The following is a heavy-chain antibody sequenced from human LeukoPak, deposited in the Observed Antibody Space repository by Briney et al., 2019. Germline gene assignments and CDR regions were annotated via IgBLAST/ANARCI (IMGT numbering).Heavy chain of an antibody. CDR2: INPNNGGP. Sequence: ASVKVSCKASGYTFTDYYIHWVRQAPGQGLEWVAWINPNNGGPNYAQKFQGRVTVTRDTSISTAYMELSRLTSDDTAVYYCVRPRYCSSTSCYKWFDPWGQGTLVTVSS. D-gene: IGHD2-2*02. V-gene: IGHV1-2*02. CDR1: GYTFTDYY. J-gene: IGHJ5*02. CDR3: VRPRYCSSTSCYKWFDP.